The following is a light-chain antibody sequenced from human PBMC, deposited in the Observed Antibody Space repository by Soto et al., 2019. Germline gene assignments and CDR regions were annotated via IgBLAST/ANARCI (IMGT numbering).Light chain of an antibody. Sequence: DIQMTQSPSSLSASVGDRVTITCRASQGISNYLVWYQQKPGKVPTLLIYAASTLQSGVPSRFRGSRSGTDFTLTISSLQPEDAATYYCQKYDTVPWTFGQGTKVEIK. CDR3: QKYDTVPWT. CDR2: AAS. J-gene: IGKJ1*01. V-gene: IGKV1-27*01. CDR1: QGISNY.